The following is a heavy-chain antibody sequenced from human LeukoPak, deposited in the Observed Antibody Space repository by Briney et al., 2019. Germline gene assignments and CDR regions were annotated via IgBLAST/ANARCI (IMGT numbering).Heavy chain of an antibody. CDR3: AREREVGATTHFDY. Sequence: SETLSLTCTVSGGSISSYYWSWIRQPAGKGLEWIGRIYTSGSTNYNPSLKSRVTMSVDTSKNQFSLKLSSVTAADTAVYYCAREREVGATTHFDYWGQGTLVTVSS. D-gene: IGHD1-26*01. J-gene: IGHJ4*02. V-gene: IGHV4-4*07. CDR1: GGSISSYY. CDR2: IYTSGST.